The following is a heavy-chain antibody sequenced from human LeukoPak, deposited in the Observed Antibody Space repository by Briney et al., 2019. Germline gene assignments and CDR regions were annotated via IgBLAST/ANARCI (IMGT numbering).Heavy chain of an antibody. CDR1: GFTFSSYS. CDR3: ARERIAARPGNYYYYYGMDV. J-gene: IGHJ6*02. D-gene: IGHD6-6*01. CDR2: ISSSSSYI. V-gene: IGHV3-21*01. Sequence: SGGSLRLSCAASGFTFSSYSMNWVRQAPGKGLEWVSSISSSSSYIYYADSVKGRFTISRDNAKNSLYLQMNSLRAEDTAVYYCARERIAARPGNYYYYYGMDVWGQGTTVTVSS.